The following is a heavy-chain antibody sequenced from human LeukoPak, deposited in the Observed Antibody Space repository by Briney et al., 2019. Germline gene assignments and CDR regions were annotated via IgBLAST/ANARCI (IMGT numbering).Heavy chain of an antibody. Sequence: PSETLSLTCTVSGGSISNYYWSWIRQPPGKGLEWIGSIYYSGSTYYNPSLKSRVTISVDTSKNQFSLKLTSVTAADTAVYYCARFNSGSYQHYFDYWGQGTLVTVSS. CDR1: GGSISNYY. V-gene: IGHV4-39*07. J-gene: IGHJ4*02. D-gene: IGHD1-26*01. CDR2: IYYSGST. CDR3: ARFNSGSYQHYFDY.